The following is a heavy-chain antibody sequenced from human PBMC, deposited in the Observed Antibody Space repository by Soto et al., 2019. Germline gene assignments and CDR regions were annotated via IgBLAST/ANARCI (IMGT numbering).Heavy chain of an antibody. V-gene: IGHV4-34*01. CDR1: SGSLSGYY. D-gene: IGHD6-6*01. Sequence: SLTCSIYSGSLSGYYWSWIRQPPGKGLEWIGEISQSGNTNYSPSLKSRVSISIDTSKKQFSLNLASVSAADTAVYYCARAPKVSGSSQTRPDFWGQGTLVTSPQ. CDR2: ISQSGNT. J-gene: IGHJ4*02. CDR3: ARAPKVSGSSQTRPDF.